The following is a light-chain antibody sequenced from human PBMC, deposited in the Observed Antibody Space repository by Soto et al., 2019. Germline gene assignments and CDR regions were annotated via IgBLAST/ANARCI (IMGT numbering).Light chain of an antibody. V-gene: IGLV7-46*01. CDR3: LLFYNGPYV. CDR2: DTT. Sequence: AVVTQEPSLTVSPGGTVTLTCGSSTGAVTNGHYPYWFQQKPGQAPRTLIYDTTNRHSWTPARFSGSLLGGKAALTLSGAQPEDEAEYYCLLFYNGPYVFGTGTKVTVL. J-gene: IGLJ1*01. CDR1: TGAVTNGHY.